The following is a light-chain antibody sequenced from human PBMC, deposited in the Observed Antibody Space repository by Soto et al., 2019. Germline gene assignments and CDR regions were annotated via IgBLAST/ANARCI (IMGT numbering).Light chain of an antibody. CDR1: SSNNGAGFD. Sequence: QSVLTQPPSLSGAPGQRGTISCTGSSSNNGAGFDVHWYQQVPGTAPRLLINANTNRPSGVPDRFSGSKSGTSASLAITGLQPEDEADYFCQSYDSRLSEYVFGSGTKVTVL. J-gene: IGLJ1*01. V-gene: IGLV1-40*01. CDR2: ANT. CDR3: QSYDSRLSEYV.